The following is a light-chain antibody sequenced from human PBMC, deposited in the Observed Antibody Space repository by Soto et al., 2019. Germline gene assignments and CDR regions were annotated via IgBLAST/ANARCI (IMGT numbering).Light chain of an antibody. CDR1: SSDVGSYNL. V-gene: IGLV2-23*02. J-gene: IGLJ1*01. CDR3: CSYAGSILYV. Sequence: QSALTQPASVSGSPGQSITISCTGTSSDVGSYNLASWYQQHPGKAPKLMIYEVSKRPSGVSNRFSGSKSGNTASLTISGLQAEDEADYYCCSYAGSILYVFGTGTKLTVL. CDR2: EVS.